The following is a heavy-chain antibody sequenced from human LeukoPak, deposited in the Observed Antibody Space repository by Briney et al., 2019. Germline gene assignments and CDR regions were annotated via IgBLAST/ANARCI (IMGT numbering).Heavy chain of an antibody. J-gene: IGHJ4*02. Sequence: PSETLSLTCTVSGGSISSYYWSWIRQPPGKGLECIGYIYYSGSTDYSPSLKSRVTMSVDTSKNQFSLKLSSVTAADTAVYYCARLRGAEYYYDTSGYYYFDYWGQGTLVTVSS. CDR1: GGSISSYY. D-gene: IGHD3-22*01. V-gene: IGHV4-59*01. CDR2: IYYSGST. CDR3: ARLRGAEYYYDTSGYYYFDY.